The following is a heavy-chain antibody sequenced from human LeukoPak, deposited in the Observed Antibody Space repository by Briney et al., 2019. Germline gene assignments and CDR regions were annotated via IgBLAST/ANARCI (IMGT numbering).Heavy chain of an antibody. J-gene: IGHJ4*02. CDR2: ISGSGGST. CDR3: AKTRAAGTFYFDY. Sequence: GGSLRLSCAASGFTFSSYAMSWVRQAPGKGLEWVSAISGSGGSTYYADSVKGRFTISRDNSENTLYLQMNSLRAEDTAVYYCAKTRAAGTFYFDYWGQGTLVTVSS. V-gene: IGHV3-23*01. CDR1: GFTFSSYA. D-gene: IGHD6-13*01.